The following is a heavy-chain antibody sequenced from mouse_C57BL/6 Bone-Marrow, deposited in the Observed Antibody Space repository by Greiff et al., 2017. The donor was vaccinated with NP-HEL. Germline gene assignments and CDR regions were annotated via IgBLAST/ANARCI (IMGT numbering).Heavy chain of an antibody. CDR1: GYTFTSYG. D-gene: IGHD1-1*01. J-gene: IGHJ4*01. V-gene: IGHV1-81*01. CDR2: IYPRSGNT. Sequence: QVQLQQSGAELARPGASVKLSCKASGYTFTSYGISWVKQRTGQGLEWIGEIYPRSGNTDYNEKFKGKAKLTADKSSNTAYMELRSLTSEDSAVYFCARGATRVVSYYSMDYWGQGTSVTVSS. CDR3: ARGATRVVSYYSMDY.